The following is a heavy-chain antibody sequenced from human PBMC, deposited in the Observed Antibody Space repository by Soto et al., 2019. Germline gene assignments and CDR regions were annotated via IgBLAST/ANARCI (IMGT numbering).Heavy chain of an antibody. Sequence: QVQLVQSGAEVKKPGSSVKVSCKASGVTLSDYPINWVRQAPGQGLEWMGGLLPIFGTALYAQKFQGRRTITADESTNTPYMELSDLRPEDTAIFYGERGYCCYATCNNGILNWVDPWGQGTLVTVSA. CDR1: GVTLSDYP. V-gene: IGHV1-69*01. J-gene: IGHJ5*02. D-gene: IGHD2-2*01. CDR2: LLPIFGTA. CDR3: ERGYCCYATCNNGILNWVDP.